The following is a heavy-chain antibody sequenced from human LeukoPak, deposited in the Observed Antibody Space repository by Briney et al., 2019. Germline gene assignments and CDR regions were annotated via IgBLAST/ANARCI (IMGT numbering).Heavy chain of an antibody. V-gene: IGHV2-5*01. D-gene: IGHD1-1*01. CDR1: GFSLRTSGVA. Sequence: SGPTLVNPTQTLTLTCTFSGFSLRTSGVAVGWIRQPPGKALEWLALIYWNDDKRYSPSLKSRLTITKDTSKNQVVLTMTNVDPVDTATYYCAHRRRTGLENWFDPWGQGTLVTVSS. CDR3: AHRRRTGLENWFDP. J-gene: IGHJ5*02. CDR2: IYWNDDK.